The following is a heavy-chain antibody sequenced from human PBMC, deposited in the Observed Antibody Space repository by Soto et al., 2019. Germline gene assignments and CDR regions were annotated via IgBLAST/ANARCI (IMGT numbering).Heavy chain of an antibody. V-gene: IGHV4-30-4*01. Sequence: PSETLSLTCTVSGGSISSGDYYWSWIRQPPGKGLEWIGYIYYSGSTNYNPSLKSRVTISVDTSKNQFSLTLTSVTAADTAVYYCARLGAYYQALDSWGQGTLVTVSS. CDR1: GGSISSGDYY. CDR2: IYYSGST. CDR3: ARLGAYYQALDS. D-gene: IGHD3-22*01. J-gene: IGHJ4*02.